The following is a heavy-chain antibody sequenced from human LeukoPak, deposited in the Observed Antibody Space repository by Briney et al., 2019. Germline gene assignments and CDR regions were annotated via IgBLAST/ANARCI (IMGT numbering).Heavy chain of an antibody. D-gene: IGHD2-2*01. CDR3: ARDIVVVPAAKFLFDP. V-gene: IGHV1-18*01. CDR2: ISAYNGNT. J-gene: IGHJ5*02. CDR1: GYTFTSYG. Sequence: ASVKVSCRASGYTFTSYGISWVRQAPGQGLEWMGWISAYNGNTNYAQKLQGRVTMTTDTSTSTAYMELRSLRSDDTAVYYCARDIVVVPAAKFLFDPWGQGTLVTVSS.